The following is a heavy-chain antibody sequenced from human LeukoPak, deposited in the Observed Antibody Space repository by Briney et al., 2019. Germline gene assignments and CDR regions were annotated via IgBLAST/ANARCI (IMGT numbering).Heavy chain of an antibody. J-gene: IGHJ3*02. CDR2: IYSGGIYNDGTT. V-gene: IGHV3-66*04. CDR1: GFTLSSNY. Sequence: GGSLRLSCAASGFTLSSNYMSWVRQAPGKGLEWVSVIYSGGIYNDGTTNYGDSVKGRFTISRGNSKNTLYLQMNSLRAEDTAVYYCARRELLGYSYGLRTFNIWGQGTTVTVSS. CDR3: ARRELLGYSYGLRTFNI. D-gene: IGHD5-18*01.